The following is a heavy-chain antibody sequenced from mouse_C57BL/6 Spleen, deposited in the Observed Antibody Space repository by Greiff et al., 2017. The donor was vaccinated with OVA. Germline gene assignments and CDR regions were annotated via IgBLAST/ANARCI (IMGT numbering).Heavy chain of an antibody. CDR2: IYPGGGYT. D-gene: IGHD1-1*01. V-gene: IGHV1-63*01. CDR3: ARCYYGSSPYYAMDY. J-gene: IGHJ4*01. CDR1: GYTFTNYW. Sequence: VQRVESGAELVRPGTSVKMSCKASGYTFTNYWIGWAKQRPGHGLEWIGDIYPGGGYTNYNEKFKGKATLTADKSSSTAYMQFSSLTSEDSAIYYCARCYYGSSPYYAMDYWGQGTSVTVSS.